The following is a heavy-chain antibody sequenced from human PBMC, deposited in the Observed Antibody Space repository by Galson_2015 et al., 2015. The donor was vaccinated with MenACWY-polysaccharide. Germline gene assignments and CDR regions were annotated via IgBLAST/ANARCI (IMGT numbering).Heavy chain of an antibody. CDR1: GYTFTSYE. CDR2: MNPNSGNI. V-gene: IGHV1-8*01. D-gene: IGHD5-18*01. Sequence: SVKVSCKASGYTFTSYEINWVRQAPGQGLEWMGWMNPNSGNIGYAQKFLGKFTMTRDTSIGTAYMELNDLRPEHTAVYYCARAGYKASDYWGQGTQVTVSS. CDR3: ARAGYKASDY. J-gene: IGHJ4*02.